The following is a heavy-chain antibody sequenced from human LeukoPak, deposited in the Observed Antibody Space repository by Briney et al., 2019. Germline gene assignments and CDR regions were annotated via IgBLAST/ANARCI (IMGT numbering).Heavy chain of an antibody. CDR1: GFTFSSYA. V-gene: IGHV3-23*01. Sequence: PGGSLRLSCAASGFTFSSYAMSWVRQAPGKGLEWVSAISGGSGGTYYADSVKGRFTISRDNSKNTLYLQMNSLRAEDTAVYYCAKDTCSTTSCSFDYWGQGTLVTVSS. CDR3: AKDTCSTTSCSFDY. J-gene: IGHJ4*02. D-gene: IGHD2-2*01. CDR2: ISGGSGGT.